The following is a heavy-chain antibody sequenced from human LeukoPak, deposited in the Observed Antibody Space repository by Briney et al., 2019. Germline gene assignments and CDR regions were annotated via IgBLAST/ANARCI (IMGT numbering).Heavy chain of an antibody. J-gene: IGHJ1*01. CDR2: IKSDGKT. CDR3: ARAPSEVGGYYPEYFRH. V-gene: IGHV3-74*01. D-gene: IGHD3-22*01. CDR1: GFTFSRYW. Sequence: GGSLRLSCEPSGFTFSRYWMHWVRQAPGKGLVWVSRIKSDGKTNYADSVKGRFTISRDNAKNTVSLQMDSLRAEDTGVYYCARAPSEVGGYYPEYFRHWGQGTLVTVSS.